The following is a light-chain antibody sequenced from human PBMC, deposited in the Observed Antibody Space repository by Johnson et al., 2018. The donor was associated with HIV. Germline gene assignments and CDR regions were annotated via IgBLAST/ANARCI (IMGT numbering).Light chain of an antibody. CDR1: SSNIGNNY. Sequence: QSVLTQPPSVSAAPGQKVTISCSGSSSNIGNNYVSWYQQLPGTAPKLLIYDNNKRPSGIPDRFSGSKSGTSATLGITGLQTGDEADYYCGTWDSSLSAGVVGTASKVTVL. J-gene: IGLJ1*01. CDR3: GTWDSSLSAGV. CDR2: DNN. V-gene: IGLV1-51*01.